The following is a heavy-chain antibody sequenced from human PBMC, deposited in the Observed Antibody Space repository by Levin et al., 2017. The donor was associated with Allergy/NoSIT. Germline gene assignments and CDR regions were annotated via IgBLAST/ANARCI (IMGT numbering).Heavy chain of an antibody. CDR1: GGSFSGYY. CDR3: ARGYCTHGVCYYQFDY. V-gene: IGHV4-34*01. Sequence: SETLSLTCAVYGGSFSGYYWSWIRQPPGKGLEWIGEIHHSGSTNYNPSLKSRVTISVDTSKNQFSLKLSSVTAADTAVYYCARGYCTHGVCYYQFDYWGQGTLVTVSS. J-gene: IGHJ4*02. CDR2: IHHSGST. D-gene: IGHD2-8*01.